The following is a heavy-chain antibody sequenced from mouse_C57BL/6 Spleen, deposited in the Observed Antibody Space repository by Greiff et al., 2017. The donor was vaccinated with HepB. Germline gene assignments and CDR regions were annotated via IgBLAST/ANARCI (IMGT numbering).Heavy chain of an antibody. CDR3: AREGITTVVATDY. D-gene: IGHD1-1*01. J-gene: IGHJ2*01. Sequence: VQLQQSGPELVKPGASVKISCKASGYAFSSSWMNWVKQRPGKGLEWIGRIYPGDGDTNYNGKFKGKATLTADKSSSTAYMQLSSLTSEDSAVSFCAREGITTVVATDYWGQGTTLTVSS. V-gene: IGHV1-82*01. CDR2: IYPGDGDT. CDR1: GYAFSSSW.